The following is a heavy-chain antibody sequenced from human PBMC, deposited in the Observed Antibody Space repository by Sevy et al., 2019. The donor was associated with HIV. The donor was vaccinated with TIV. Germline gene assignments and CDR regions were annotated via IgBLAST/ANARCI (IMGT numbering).Heavy chain of an antibody. J-gene: IGHJ5*02. Sequence: SETLSLTCTVSGGSISSYYWSWIRQPPGKGLEWIGYIYYSGSTNYNRSLKSRVTISVDTSKNQFSLKLSSVTAADTAVYYCARAYLPLNLFDPWGQGTLVTVSS. CDR2: IYYSGST. CDR1: GGSISSYY. V-gene: IGHV4-59*01. CDR3: ARAYLPLNLFDP.